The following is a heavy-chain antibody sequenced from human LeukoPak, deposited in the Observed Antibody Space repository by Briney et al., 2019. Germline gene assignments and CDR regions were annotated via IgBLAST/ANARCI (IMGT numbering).Heavy chain of an antibody. V-gene: IGHV3-21*01. CDR3: ARDNPVGWLQFGDDAFDI. Sequence: GGSLRLSCAASGFTFSSYSMNWVRQAPGKGLEWVSSISSSSSYIYYADSVKGRFTISRDNAENSLYLQMNSLRAEDTAVYYCARDNPVGWLQFGDDAFDIWGQGTMVTVSS. J-gene: IGHJ3*02. CDR1: GFTFSSYS. D-gene: IGHD5-24*01. CDR2: ISSSSSYI.